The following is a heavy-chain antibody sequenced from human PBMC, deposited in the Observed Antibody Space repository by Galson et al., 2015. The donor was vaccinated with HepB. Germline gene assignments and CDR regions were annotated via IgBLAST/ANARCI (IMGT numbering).Heavy chain of an antibody. D-gene: IGHD6-19*01. CDR1: GFTFSSYA. CDR3: AREQWLGPSGPY. CDR2: ISGSGGST. Sequence: SLRLSCAASGFTFSSYAMSWVRQAPGKGLEWVSAISGSGGSTYYADSVKGRFTISRDNSKNTLYLQMNSLRAEDTAVYYCAREQWLGPSGPYWGQGTLVTVSS. V-gene: IGHV3-23*01. J-gene: IGHJ4*02.